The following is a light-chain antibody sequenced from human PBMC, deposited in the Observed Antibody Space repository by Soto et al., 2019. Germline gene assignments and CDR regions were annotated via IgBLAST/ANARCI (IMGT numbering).Light chain of an antibody. V-gene: IGLV1-40*01. CDR3: QSYDGSLTTSV. CDR2: GNN. J-gene: IGLJ2*01. Sequence: QSVLTQPPSVSGTPGQRVSISCTGTSSNLGEDYDVHWYQQLPGTAPRLLIFGNNNRPSGVPDRFSGSKSGTSASLAITGPQAEDEAVYYCQSYDGSLTTSVFGAGTKLTVL. CDR1: SSNLGEDYD.